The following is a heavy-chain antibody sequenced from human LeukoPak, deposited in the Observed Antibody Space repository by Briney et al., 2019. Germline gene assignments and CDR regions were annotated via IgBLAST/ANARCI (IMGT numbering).Heavy chain of an antibody. CDR1: GGSISSSSYY. V-gene: IGHV4-39*01. J-gene: IGHJ6*03. CDR2: IYYSGST. CDR3: ARVKRGYCSSTSCPDSRWNYYYYYYMDV. D-gene: IGHD2-2*01. Sequence: PSETLSLTCTVSGGSISSSSYYWGWIRQPPGKGLEWIGSIYYSGSTYYNPSLKSRVTISVDTSKNQFSLKLSSVTAADTAVYYCARVKRGYCSSTSCPDSRWNYYYYYYMDVWGKGTTVTVSS.